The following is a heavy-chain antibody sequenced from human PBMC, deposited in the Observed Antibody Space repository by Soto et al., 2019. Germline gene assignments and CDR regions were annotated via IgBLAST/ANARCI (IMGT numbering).Heavy chain of an antibody. D-gene: IGHD4-17*01. V-gene: IGHV1-46*03. CDR2: INPSGGST. Sequence: QVQLVQSGAEVKKPGASVKVSCKASGYTFTSYYMHWVRQAPGQGLEWMGIINPSGGSTSYAQKFQGRVTMTRDTSTSTVYVELSSLRSEDTAVYYCARDPNTNYGDYHFDYWGQGTLVTVSS. CDR3: ARDPNTNYGDYHFDY. J-gene: IGHJ4*02. CDR1: GYTFTSYY.